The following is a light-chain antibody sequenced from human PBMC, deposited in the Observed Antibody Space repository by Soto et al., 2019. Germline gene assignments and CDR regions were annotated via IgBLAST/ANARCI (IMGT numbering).Light chain of an antibody. CDR3: QQYGSSPWT. V-gene: IGKV3-20*01. CDR1: QSVSSY. J-gene: IGKJ1*01. CDR2: GAS. Sequence: EIVLTQSPGTLSLSPGERATLSCRASQSVSSYLAWYQQKPGQAPRLLIYGASRRATGIPDRFSGSGSGTDFTLTISRLEPEDFAVYYCQQYGSSPWTFGQGTKVETK.